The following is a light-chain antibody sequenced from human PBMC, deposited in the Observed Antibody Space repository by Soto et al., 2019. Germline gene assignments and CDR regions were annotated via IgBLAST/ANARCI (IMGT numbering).Light chain of an antibody. CDR1: QSALSSSTNKNY. CDR3: QQYWSTPLT. V-gene: IGKV4-1*01. J-gene: IGKJ4*01. Sequence: DIVMTQSPDSLAVSLGERATINCKSTQSALSSSTNKNYLAWYQQKPGQPPKLLIYWASTRESGVPDRFSGRGSGTDFILPISSLQAEDVAVYYCQQYWSTPLTFGGGTKVEIK. CDR2: WAS.